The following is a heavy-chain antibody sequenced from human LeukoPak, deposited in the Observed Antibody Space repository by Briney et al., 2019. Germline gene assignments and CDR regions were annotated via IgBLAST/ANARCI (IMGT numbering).Heavy chain of an antibody. CDR2: INHSGST. D-gene: IGHD2-15*01. V-gene: IGHV4-34*08. Sequence: PGGSLRLSCAASGFTLSSYAMSWVRQPPGKGLEWIGEINHSGSTNYNPSLKSRVTISVDTSKNQFSLKLSSVTAADTAVYYCAAQLGYCSSSSCRGVYFDYWGQGTLVTVSS. CDR1: GFTLSSYA. J-gene: IGHJ4*02. CDR3: AAQLGYCSSSSCRGVYFDY.